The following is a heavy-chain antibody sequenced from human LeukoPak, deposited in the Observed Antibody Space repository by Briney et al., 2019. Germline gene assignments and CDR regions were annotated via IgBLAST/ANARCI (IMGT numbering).Heavy chain of an antibody. J-gene: IGHJ4*02. CDR1: GFIFSDYY. Sequence: SGGSLRLSCAVSGFIFSDYYMSWIRQAPGKGLQWVSYISSSGSTIYYADSVKGRFTISRDNAKNSLFLQMNSLRAEDTAVYYCARVPDYDFWSGYFFDYWGQGTLVTVSS. CDR3: ARVPDYDFWSGYFFDY. CDR2: ISSSGSTI. D-gene: IGHD3-3*01. V-gene: IGHV3-11*04.